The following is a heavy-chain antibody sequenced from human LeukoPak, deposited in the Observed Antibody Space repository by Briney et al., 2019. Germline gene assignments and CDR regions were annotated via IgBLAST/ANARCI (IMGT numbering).Heavy chain of an antibody. CDR3: ARFGDGYNGIY. CDR1: GGTFSSYA. V-gene: IGHV1-69*04. CDR2: VIPILGIA. D-gene: IGHD5-24*01. Sequence: GASVKVSCKASGGTFSSYAISWVRQAPGQGLEWMGRVIPILGIANYAQKFQGRVTITADKSTSTAYMELSKDTAVYYCARFGDGYNGIYWGQGTLVTVSS. J-gene: IGHJ4*02.